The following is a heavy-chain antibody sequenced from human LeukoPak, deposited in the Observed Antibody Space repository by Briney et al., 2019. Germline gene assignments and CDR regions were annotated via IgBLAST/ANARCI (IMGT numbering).Heavy chain of an antibody. CDR1: GGTFSSCA. J-gene: IGHJ4*02. CDR3: ARSTVEYRWAVFDY. V-gene: IGHV1-69*05. Sequence: ASVKVSCKASGGTFSSCAISWVRQAPGQGLEWMGGIIPIFGTANYAQKFQGRVTITTDESTSTAYMELSSLRSEDTAVYYCARSTVEYRWAVFDYWGQGTLVTVSS. D-gene: IGHD2-8*02. CDR2: IIPIFGTA.